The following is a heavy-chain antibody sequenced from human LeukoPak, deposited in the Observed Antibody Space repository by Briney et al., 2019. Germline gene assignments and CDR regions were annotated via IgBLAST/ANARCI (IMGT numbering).Heavy chain of an antibody. CDR2: ISGSGSAGST. CDR1: GFTFSRSA. J-gene: IGHJ5*02. V-gene: IGHV3-23*01. Sequence: GGSLRLSCAASGFTFSRSAMSWVRQAPGKGLEWVSTISGSGSAGSTYYADSVKGRFTISRDNSKNTLYLQMNSLRAEDTAVYYCAKGGYPRNWFDPWGQGTLVTVFS. D-gene: IGHD6-25*01. CDR3: AKGGYPRNWFDP.